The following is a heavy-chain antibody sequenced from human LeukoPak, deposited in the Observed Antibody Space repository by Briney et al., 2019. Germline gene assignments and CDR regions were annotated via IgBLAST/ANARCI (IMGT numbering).Heavy chain of an antibody. CDR1: GFTFSSYG. CDR2: ISYDGSNK. V-gene: IGHV3-30*18. CDR3: AKLLWFGEFFDY. D-gene: IGHD3-10*01. Sequence: QPGRSLRLSCAASGFTFSSYGMHWVRQAPGKGLEWVAVISYDGSNKYYADSVKGRFTISRHNSKNTLYLQMHSLRAEDPAVYYCAKLLWFGEFFDYWGQGTLVTVSS. J-gene: IGHJ4*02.